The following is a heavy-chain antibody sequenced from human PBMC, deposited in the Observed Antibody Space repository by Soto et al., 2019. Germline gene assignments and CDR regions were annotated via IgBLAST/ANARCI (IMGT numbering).Heavy chain of an antibody. D-gene: IGHD3-22*01. Sequence: PSETLSLTCTVSGGSISSGGYYWSWIRHHPGKGLEWIGYIYYSGSTYYNPSLKSRVTISVDTSKNQFSLKLSSVTAADTAVYYCASRVDYDSSGSYFDYWGQGTLVTVSS. CDR2: IYYSGST. V-gene: IGHV4-31*03. CDR1: GGSISSGGYY. J-gene: IGHJ4*02. CDR3: ASRVDYDSSGSYFDY.